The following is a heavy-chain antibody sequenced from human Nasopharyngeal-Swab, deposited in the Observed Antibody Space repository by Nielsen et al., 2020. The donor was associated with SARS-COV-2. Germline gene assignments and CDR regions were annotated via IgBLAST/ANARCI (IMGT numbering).Heavy chain of an antibody. V-gene: IGHV4-61*09. Sequence: SETLSLTCSVSGVSFSSGSYYWSWIRQPAGKGLEWIGHMYTSGSTNYNPSLKSRVAISIDTSKNQFSLRLSSVTAADTAVYYCAREDRWTLTSFYYALDVWGQGTTVTVSS. CDR2: MYTSGST. CDR3: AREDRWTLTSFYYALDV. D-gene: IGHD3-9*01. CDR1: GVSFSSGSYY. J-gene: IGHJ6*02.